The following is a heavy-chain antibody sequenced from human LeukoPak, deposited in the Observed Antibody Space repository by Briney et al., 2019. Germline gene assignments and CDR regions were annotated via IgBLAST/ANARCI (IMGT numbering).Heavy chain of an antibody. CDR3: ARAYSGSYFGAFDI. CDR2: IYYSGST. J-gene: IGHJ3*02. D-gene: IGHD1-26*01. CDR1: GGSISSYY. V-gene: IGHV4-59*12. Sequence: PSETLSLTCTVSGGSISSYYWSWIRQPPGKGLEWIGYIYYSGSTNYNPSLKSRVTISVDRSKNQFSLKLSSVTAADTAVYYCARAYSGSYFGAFDIWGQGTMVTVSS.